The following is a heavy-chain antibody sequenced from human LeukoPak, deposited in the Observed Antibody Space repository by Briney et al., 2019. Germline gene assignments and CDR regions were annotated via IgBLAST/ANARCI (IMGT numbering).Heavy chain of an antibody. V-gene: IGHV1-2*06. J-gene: IGHJ4*02. Sequence: ASVKVSCKAPGYTFTGYYMHWVRQAPGQGLEWMGRINPNSGGTNYAQKFQGRVTMTRDTSISTAYMELSRLRSDDTAVYYCARVWSSSGTVDYWGQGTLVTVSS. CDR3: ARVWSSSGTVDY. CDR2: INPNSGGT. CDR1: GYTFTGYY. D-gene: IGHD6-19*01.